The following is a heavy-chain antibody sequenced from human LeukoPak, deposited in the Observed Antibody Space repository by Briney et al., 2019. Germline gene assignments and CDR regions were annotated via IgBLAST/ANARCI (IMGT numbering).Heavy chain of an antibody. J-gene: IGHJ4*02. V-gene: IGHV3-7*03. D-gene: IGHD3-9*01. Sequence: QPGGSLRLSCAASGFTFSNYWMSWVRQAPGKGLEWVANIKHDGGDKHYVDSVKGRFTIARDSAKNSLNLQMNRLRAEDTAVYYCARGGNYDILTGYIFDYWGQGTLVTVSS. CDR1: GFTFSNYW. CDR2: IKHDGGDK. CDR3: ARGGNYDILTGYIFDY.